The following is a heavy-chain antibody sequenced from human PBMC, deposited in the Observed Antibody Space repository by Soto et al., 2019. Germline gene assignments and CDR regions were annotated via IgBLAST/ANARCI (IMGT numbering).Heavy chain of an antibody. V-gene: IGHV3-64D*06. J-gene: IGHJ4*01. D-gene: IGHD2-15*01. Sequence: GWSLRLSCSVSGLTFSNYAMHWVRQAPGKGLEYVSGITSDGDSTWHADSVKDRFTISRDNSKNTLFLQMSSLRVEDTAIYFCVKCNQLLRYYFECWGPGTLVTVSS. CDR1: GLTFSNYA. CDR3: VKCNQLLRYYFEC. CDR2: ITSDGDST.